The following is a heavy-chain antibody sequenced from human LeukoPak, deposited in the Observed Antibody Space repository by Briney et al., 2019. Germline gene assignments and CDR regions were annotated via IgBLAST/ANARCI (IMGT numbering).Heavy chain of an antibody. CDR1: GFTFSSYG. CDR3: ARAGGTYYGIAFDI. Sequence: GGSLRLSCAASGFTFSSYGMHWVRQAPGKGLEWVAFIRYDGSNKYYADSVKGRFTISRDNSKNTLCLQMNSLRAEDTAVYYCARAGGTYYGIAFDIWGQGTMVTVSS. CDR2: IRYDGSNK. V-gene: IGHV3-30*02. D-gene: IGHD1-26*01. J-gene: IGHJ3*02.